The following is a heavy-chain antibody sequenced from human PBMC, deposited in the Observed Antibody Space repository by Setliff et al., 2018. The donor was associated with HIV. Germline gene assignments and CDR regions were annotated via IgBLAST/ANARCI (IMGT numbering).Heavy chain of an antibody. CDR1: GGSITSSSNY. CDR3: ARYRRDDYYLTAYFDS. CDR2: IYYSGSS. V-gene: IGHV4-39*01. J-gene: IGHJ4*02. D-gene: IGHD1-26*01. Sequence: SETLSLTCTVSGGSITSSSNYWGWIRQPPGKGLEWIGSIYYSGSSYYNPSLKSRVTISVDTSENQLSLRLTSMTAADTAVYYCARYRRDDYYLTAYFDSWGQGTLVTVSS.